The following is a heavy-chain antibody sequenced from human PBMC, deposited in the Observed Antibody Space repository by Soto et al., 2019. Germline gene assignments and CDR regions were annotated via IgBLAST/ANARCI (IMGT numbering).Heavy chain of an antibody. CDR3: AKEKDRIFDY. CDR1: GFTFDDHT. J-gene: IGHJ4*02. CDR2: ITWDAGSA. V-gene: IGHV3-43*01. Sequence: EVQLVVSGGLVVRPRGSLRLSCAGSGFTFDDHTMHWVRQAPGKGLEWVSLITWDAGSAFYADSVRGRFTISRDNSKNSLYLQMNSLRTEDSALYYCAKEKDRIFDYWGRGTPVTVSS.